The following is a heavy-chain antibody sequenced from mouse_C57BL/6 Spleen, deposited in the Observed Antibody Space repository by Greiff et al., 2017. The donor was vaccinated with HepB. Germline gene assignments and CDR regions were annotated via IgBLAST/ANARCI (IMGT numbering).Heavy chain of an antibody. CDR3: AIENRWLLRDY. D-gene: IGHD2-3*01. J-gene: IGHJ2*01. CDR2: IHPSDSDT. Sequence: QVQLQQPGAELVKPGASVKVSCKASGYTFTSYWMHWVKQRPGQGLEWIGRIHPSDSDTNYNQKFKGKATLTVDKSSSTAYMQRSSLTSEDSAVYYCAIENRWLLRDYWGQGTTLTVSS. CDR1: GYTFTSYW. V-gene: IGHV1-74*01.